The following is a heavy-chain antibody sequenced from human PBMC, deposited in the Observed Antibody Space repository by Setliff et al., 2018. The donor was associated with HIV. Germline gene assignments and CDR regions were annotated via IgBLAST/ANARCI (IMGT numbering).Heavy chain of an antibody. J-gene: IGHJ6*03. V-gene: IGHV1-18*01. CDR1: GYTFTSYG. Sequence: ASVKVSCKASGYTFTSYGIRWVRQAPGQGLEWMGWISAYNGNTNYAQKLQGRVTMTTDTSTSTAYMELRSLRSDDTAVYYCARSQAHYYYYYMDVWGKGTTVTVSS. CDR3: ARSQAHYYYYYMDV. CDR2: ISAYNGNT.